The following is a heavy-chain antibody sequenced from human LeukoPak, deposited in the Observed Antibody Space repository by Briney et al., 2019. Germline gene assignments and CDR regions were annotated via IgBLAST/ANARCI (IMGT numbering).Heavy chain of an antibody. CDR1: GDSISSSDNY. V-gene: IGHV4-39*01. D-gene: IGHD1-26*01. CDR3: SRRTSNPVGAIDS. Sequence: PSETLSLTCTVSGDSISSSDNYWGWIRQPPGKGLEWIGAFRYGGSTYYTPSLKSRVIISVDTSKNQFSLKLRSVTASDTAAYYCSRRTSNPVGAIDSWGQGTLVTVSS. J-gene: IGHJ4*02. CDR2: FRYGGST.